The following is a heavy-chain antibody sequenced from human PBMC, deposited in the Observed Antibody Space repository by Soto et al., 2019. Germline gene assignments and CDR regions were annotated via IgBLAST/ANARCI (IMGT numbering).Heavy chain of an antibody. CDR3: ASAPDITTVTNEG. CDR2: ISYDGSNT. D-gene: IGHD4-17*01. Sequence: QVQLVESGGGVVQPGRSLRLSCAASGFTFSSYAMHWVRQAPGKGLEWVAVISYDGSNTYYADSVKGRFTISRDNSKNTLYLQMNSLRALDMAVYYCASAPDITTVTNEGWGQGTLVTVSS. V-gene: IGHV3-30-3*01. CDR1: GFTFSSYA. J-gene: IGHJ4*02.